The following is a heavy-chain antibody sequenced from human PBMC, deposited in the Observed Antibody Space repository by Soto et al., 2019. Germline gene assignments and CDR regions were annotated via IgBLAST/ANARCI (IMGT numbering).Heavy chain of an antibody. CDR2: IIPIFGTA. CDR3: ARRGDCISTSCHEFGAHRNWFDP. V-gene: IGHV1-69*12. CDR1: GGTFSSYA. J-gene: IGHJ5*02. D-gene: IGHD2-2*01. Sequence: QVQLVQSGAEVKKPGSSVKVSCKASGGTFSSYAISWVRQAPGQGLEWMGGIIPIFGTANYAQKFQGRVTITADESTSTAYMELSSLRSEDTAVYYCARRGDCISTSCHEFGAHRNWFDPWGQGTLVTVSS.